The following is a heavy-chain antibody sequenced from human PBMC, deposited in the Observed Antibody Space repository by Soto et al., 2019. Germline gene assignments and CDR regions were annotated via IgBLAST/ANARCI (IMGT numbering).Heavy chain of an antibody. CDR1: GGSSSQCY. Sequence: PSGTRSLTRRVVGGSSSQCYLCQIRQPPGKGLEWIGEFSHSEGTRYNPSLNSRVTISVDTSKNQFSLKLSSVTAADTAVYYCARGTDSRKTGYWAQGTLVTVSS. CDR2: FSHSEGT. CDR3: ARGTDSRKTGY. V-gene: IGHV4-34*01. J-gene: IGHJ4*02.